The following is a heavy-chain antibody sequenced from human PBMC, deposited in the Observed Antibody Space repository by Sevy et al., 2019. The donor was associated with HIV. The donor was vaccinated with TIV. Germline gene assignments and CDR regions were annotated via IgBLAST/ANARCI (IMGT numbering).Heavy chain of an antibody. CDR2: ISGSGGST. J-gene: IGHJ4*02. Sequence: GGSLRLSCAASGFTFSSYAMSWVRQAPGKGLEWVSAISGSGGSTYYADSVKGRFTISRDNSKNTLYLQMNSLRAEDTAVYYCVREDSGSYYRCFDYWGQGTLVTVSS. CDR3: VREDSGSYYRCFDY. D-gene: IGHD1-26*01. V-gene: IGHV3-23*01. CDR1: GFTFSSYA.